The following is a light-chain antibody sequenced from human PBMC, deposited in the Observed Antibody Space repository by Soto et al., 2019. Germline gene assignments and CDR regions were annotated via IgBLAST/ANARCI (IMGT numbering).Light chain of an antibody. V-gene: IGKV3-20*01. J-gene: IGKJ4*02. Sequence: EIVLTQSPGTLSLSPGERATLSCRASQSIPNSYLSWYQHKPGQTTRLLIHGASSRATGTPDRFSGSGSGTDFTLIIGRLEPEDFALYYCLQYGSTPRTFGGGTKVDLK. CDR3: LQYGSTPRT. CDR1: QSIPNSY. CDR2: GAS.